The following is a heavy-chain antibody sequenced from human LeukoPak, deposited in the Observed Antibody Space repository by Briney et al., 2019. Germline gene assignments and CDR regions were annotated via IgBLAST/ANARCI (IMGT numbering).Heavy chain of an antibody. Sequence: ASVKVSCEASGYTFSDYAITWVRQAPGQGLECMGWISGYTGDTKYAQILQGRFTVTTDTSTSTAYMELRSLTYDDTAVYYCARAGYCGDGGCRGGSAFDVWGQGTMVTVSS. CDR2: ISGYTGDT. CDR1: GYTFSDYA. CDR3: ARAGYCGDGGCRGGSAFDV. V-gene: IGHV1-18*01. D-gene: IGHD2-15*01. J-gene: IGHJ3*01.